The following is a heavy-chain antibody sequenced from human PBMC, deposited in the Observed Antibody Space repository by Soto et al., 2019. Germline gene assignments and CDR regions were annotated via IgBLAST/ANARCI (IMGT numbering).Heavy chain of an antibody. CDR2: IYYSGST. Sequence: QVQLQESGPGLVKPSQTLSLTCTVSGGSISSGGYYWSWIRQHPGKGLEWIGYIYYSGSTYYNPSLKSRVTIAVDTSKNQFSLKLSSVTAADTAVYYCAREGHDYSNYVEVVYFDYWGQGTLVTVSS. CDR3: AREGHDYSNYVEVVYFDY. CDR1: GGSISSGGYY. J-gene: IGHJ4*02. V-gene: IGHV4-31*03. D-gene: IGHD4-4*01.